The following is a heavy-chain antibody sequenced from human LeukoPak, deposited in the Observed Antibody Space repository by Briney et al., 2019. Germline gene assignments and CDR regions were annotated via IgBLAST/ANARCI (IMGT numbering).Heavy chain of an antibody. J-gene: IGHJ6*02. CDR2: ISGSSGST. V-gene: IGHV3-23*01. CDR3: AKLESPYNYYGMDV. Sequence: GGSLRLSCAAAGFTFSSNAMSWVRQPPGKGLEWVSGISGSSGSTHYADSVKGRFTISRDKSKNTLYLQMNSLRVEDTAVYYCAKLESPYNYYGMDVWGQGTTVTVSS. D-gene: IGHD3-3*01. CDR1: GFTFSSNA.